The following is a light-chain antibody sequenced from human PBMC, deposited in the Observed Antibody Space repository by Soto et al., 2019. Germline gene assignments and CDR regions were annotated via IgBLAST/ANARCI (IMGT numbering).Light chain of an antibody. Sequence: QSALTQPPSASGTPGQRVTISCSGSSSNIGSDFVYWYQQLPGTAPKLLIYHNYQRPSGVPDRFSSSKSGTSGSLAISDLRSEDEADYYCSAWDDSLSAYVFGAGTKLTVL. CDR2: HNY. V-gene: IGLV1-47*01. CDR1: SSNIGSDF. J-gene: IGLJ1*01. CDR3: SAWDDSLSAYV.